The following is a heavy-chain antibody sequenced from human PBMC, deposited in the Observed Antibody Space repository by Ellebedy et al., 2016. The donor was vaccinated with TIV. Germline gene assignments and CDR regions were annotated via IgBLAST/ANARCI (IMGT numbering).Heavy chain of an antibody. J-gene: IGHJ4*02. Sequence: GGSLRLSXAAYGFTVSSNYMSWVRRAKGKELGWVAVAFSGGNTYYADTVRGRFTVPRDNSKNTLYLQMNSLRAEDTAVYYCARGVFGEFLDYWGQGTLVTVSS. D-gene: IGHD3-10*02. V-gene: IGHV3-53*01. CDR2: AFSGGNT. CDR3: ARGVFGEFLDY. CDR1: GFTVSSNY.